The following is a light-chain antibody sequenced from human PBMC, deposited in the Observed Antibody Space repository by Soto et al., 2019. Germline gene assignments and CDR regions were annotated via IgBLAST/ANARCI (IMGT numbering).Light chain of an antibody. J-gene: IGKJ5*01. CDR3: QQLFDSPIT. CDR2: AAS. CDR1: QVISTS. V-gene: IGKV1-9*01. Sequence: DIQMTQSPASLSASIGESVTITCRASQVISTSLAWYQVKPGKAPKLLIYAASTLESGVPSRFSATVYGTEFSLTITSLQTEDFATYYCQQLFDSPITFGQGTRLEIK.